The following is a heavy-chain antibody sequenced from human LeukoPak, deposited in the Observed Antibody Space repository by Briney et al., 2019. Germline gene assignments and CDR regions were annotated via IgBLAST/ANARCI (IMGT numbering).Heavy chain of an antibody. CDR3: AKSNYYGSGSYSEDAYDI. V-gene: IGHV3-23*01. D-gene: IGHD3-10*01. CDR1: GFTFSTYV. J-gene: IGHJ3*02. CDR2: ISATGDST. Sequence: GGSLRLSCAASGFTFSTYVMGWVRQAPGKGLELVSGISATGDSTNYADSVKGRFTISRDNSKNTLYLQMNSLRAEDTAVYYCAKSNYYGSGSYSEDAYDIWGQGTMVTVSS.